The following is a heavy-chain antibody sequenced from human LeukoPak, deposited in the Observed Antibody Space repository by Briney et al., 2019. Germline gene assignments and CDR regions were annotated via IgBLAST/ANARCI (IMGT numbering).Heavy chain of an antibody. CDR1: GYSISSGYY. Sequence: SETLSLTCAVSGYSISSGYYWGWIRQPPGKGLEWIGSIYHSGSTYYNPSLKSRVTISVDTSKNQFSLKLSSVTAADTAVYYCARLSQQLGDFDYRGQGTLVTDSS. J-gene: IGHJ4*02. CDR2: IYHSGST. CDR3: ARLSQQLGDFDY. V-gene: IGHV4-38-2*01. D-gene: IGHD6-13*01.